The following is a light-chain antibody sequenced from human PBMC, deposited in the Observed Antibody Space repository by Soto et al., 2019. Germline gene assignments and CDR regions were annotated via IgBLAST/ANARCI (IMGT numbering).Light chain of an antibody. CDR2: LGS. CDR1: QSLLHRNGYNY. V-gene: IGKV2-28*01. CDR3: KQDLQTTLS. J-gene: IGKJ4*01. Sequence: DIVLTQSPLSLPVTPGEPASISCRSSQSLLHRNGYNYLDCYLQKPWQSPQLLNYLGSNRASRVPNRFRGSGSSTDFTLKISRVEAEDGGIYYCKQDLQTTLSFSGGTKVEVK.